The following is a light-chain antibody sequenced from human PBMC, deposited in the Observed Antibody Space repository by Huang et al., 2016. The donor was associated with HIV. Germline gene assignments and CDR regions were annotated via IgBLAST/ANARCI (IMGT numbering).Light chain of an antibody. CDR1: QSVSTW. Sequence: DIQMTQSPSILSASVGDRVTITCRASQSVSTWLAWYQQKPGHPPKRLIYKSSTLEIGVPSRFSGSGSGTEFTLTISSLQPDDFATYYCQQYNTCWTFGQGTKV. CDR3: QQYNTCWT. V-gene: IGKV1-5*03. J-gene: IGKJ1*01. CDR2: KSS.